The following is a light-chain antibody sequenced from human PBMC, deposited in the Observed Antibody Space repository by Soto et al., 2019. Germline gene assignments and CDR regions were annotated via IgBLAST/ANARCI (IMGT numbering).Light chain of an antibody. CDR1: SSNIGSNY. CDR3: AAWDDSLSGLV. CDR2: RNN. Sequence: QSVLTQPPSASGTPGRRVTISCSGSSSNIGSNYVYWYQQLPGTAPKLLIYRNNQRPSGVPDRFSGSKSGTSASLAISGLRSEDEADYYCAAWDDSLSGLVFGTGTKSPS. V-gene: IGLV1-47*01. J-gene: IGLJ1*01.